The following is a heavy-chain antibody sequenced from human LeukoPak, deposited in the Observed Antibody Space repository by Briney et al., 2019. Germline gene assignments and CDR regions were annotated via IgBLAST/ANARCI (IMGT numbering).Heavy chain of an antibody. D-gene: IGHD6-13*01. CDR1: GFTFDDYA. CDR3: AKGDSSSWYPRGYFQH. CDR2: ISWNSGSI. Sequence: GGSLRLSCAASGFTFDDYAMHWVRQAPGKGLAWVLGISWNSGSIGYADSVKGRFTISRDNAKNSLYLQMNSLRAEDMALYYCAKGDSSSWYPRGYFQHWGQGTMVTVSS. J-gene: IGHJ1*01. V-gene: IGHV3-9*03.